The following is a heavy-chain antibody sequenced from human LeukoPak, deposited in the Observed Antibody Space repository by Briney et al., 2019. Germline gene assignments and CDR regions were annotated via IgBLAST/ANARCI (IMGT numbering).Heavy chain of an antibody. CDR2: ISACNGNT. J-gene: IGHJ4*02. CDR3: ARVDYDILTGRIRSIDY. CDR1: GYTFTSYG. D-gene: IGHD3-9*01. Sequence: GASVKVSCKASGYTFTSYGISWVRQAPGQGLEWMGWISACNGNTNYAQKLQGRVTMTTDTSTSTAYMELRSLRSDDTAVYYCARVDYDILTGRIRSIDYWGQGTLVTVSS. V-gene: IGHV1-18*01.